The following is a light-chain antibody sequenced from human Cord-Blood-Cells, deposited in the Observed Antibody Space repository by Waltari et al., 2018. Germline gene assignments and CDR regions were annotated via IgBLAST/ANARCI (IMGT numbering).Light chain of an antibody. J-gene: IGKJ1*01. Sequence: IQMTQSPSTLSASVGDRVTITCRASQSISSWLAWYQQKPGKAPKLLIYDASSLESGVPSRFSGSGSRTEFTLTISSLQPDDFATYYCQQYNSYSPTFGQVTKLEIK. CDR1: QSISSW. CDR2: DAS. V-gene: IGKV1-5*01. CDR3: QQYNSYSPT.